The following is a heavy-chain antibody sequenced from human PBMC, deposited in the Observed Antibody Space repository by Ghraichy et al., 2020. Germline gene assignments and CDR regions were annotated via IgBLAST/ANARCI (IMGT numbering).Heavy chain of an antibody. V-gene: IGHV4-59*01. CDR3: AGTYHYDSSGYYRHFDY. Sequence: SETLSLTCAVSGVSISSSYWSWIRQPPGQGLEWIGCIYYIGSTNYNPSLKSRVTISVDTSKNQFSLKLSSLTAADTAVYYCAGTYHYDSSGYYRHFDYWGQGTLVTVSS. CDR2: IYYIGST. J-gene: IGHJ4*02. D-gene: IGHD3-22*01. CDR1: GVSISSSY.